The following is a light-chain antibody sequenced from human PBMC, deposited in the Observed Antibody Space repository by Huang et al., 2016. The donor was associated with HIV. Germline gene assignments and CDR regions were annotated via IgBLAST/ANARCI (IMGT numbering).Light chain of an antibody. Sequence: DIQMTQSPSSLSASVGDRVTITCRASQVISGSLAWYQHKAGKAPKLFLYAASRLEIGVPSRFSGSGSGTDYTLTISSLQPEDFATYYCQQYYDLLRTFGQGTKVEIK. CDR3: QQYYDLLRT. CDR2: AAS. CDR1: QVISGS. V-gene: IGKV1-NL1*01. J-gene: IGKJ1*01.